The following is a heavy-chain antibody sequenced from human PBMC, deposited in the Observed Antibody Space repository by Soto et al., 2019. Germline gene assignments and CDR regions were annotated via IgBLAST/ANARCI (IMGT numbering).Heavy chain of an antibody. V-gene: IGHV5-51*01. J-gene: IGHJ6*01. CDR2: IYPGDSDT. D-gene: IGHD3-10*01. CDR3: ARLHSSAGITRVRGAKSATYGLDV. Sequence: GESLKISCKGSGYSFTSYWIGWVRQMPGKGLEWMGIIYPGDSDTRYSPSFQGQVTISADKSISTAYLQWSSLKASDTAMYYCARLHSSAGITRVRGAKSATYGLDVWGQGTTVTVSS. CDR1: GYSFTSYW.